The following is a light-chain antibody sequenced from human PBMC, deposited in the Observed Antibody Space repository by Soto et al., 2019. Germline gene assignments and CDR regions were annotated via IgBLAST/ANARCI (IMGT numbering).Light chain of an antibody. Sequence: DIILTQSPAIVSVSPGERATLSCRASRSVSTNFAWYQHKHGQAPRLLIYGASTRVTDIPPRFSGSGSGTEFTLTINYVKSEYFGGDYCQEYDKAVPAVTVGGGIKVEI. J-gene: IGKJ4*01. CDR3: QEYDKAVPAVT. CDR2: GAS. V-gene: IGKV3-15*01. CDR1: RSVSTN.